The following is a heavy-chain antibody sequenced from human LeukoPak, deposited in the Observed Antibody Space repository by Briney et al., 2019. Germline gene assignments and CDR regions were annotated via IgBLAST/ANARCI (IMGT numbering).Heavy chain of an antibody. J-gene: IGHJ5*02. CDR2: IYHSGST. Sequence: PSGTLSLTCAVSGGSLSSSNWWSWVRQPPGKGLEWIGEIYHSGSTNYNPSLKSRVTISVDKSKNQFSLKLSSVTAADTAVYYCARLHQHIAAARFDPWGQGTLVTVSS. CDR1: GGSLSSSNW. CDR3: ARLHQHIAAARFDP. V-gene: IGHV4-4*02. D-gene: IGHD6-13*01.